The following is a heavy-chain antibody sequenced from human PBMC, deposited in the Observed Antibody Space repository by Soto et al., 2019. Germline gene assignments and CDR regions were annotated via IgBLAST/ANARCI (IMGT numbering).Heavy chain of an antibody. CDR1: GGSVSGSY. J-gene: IGHJ2*01. CDR3: ASGGMASGLWYFDL. D-gene: IGHD3-22*01. CDR2: IYYRGNT. Sequence: PSETLSLTCTVSGGSVSGSYWNWIRQPPGKGLEWIGYIYYRGNTNSNPSLKSRVTLSVDTSKSQFSLKLNSVTAADTAVYYCASGGMASGLWYFDLWGRGTLVTVSS. V-gene: IGHV4-59*02.